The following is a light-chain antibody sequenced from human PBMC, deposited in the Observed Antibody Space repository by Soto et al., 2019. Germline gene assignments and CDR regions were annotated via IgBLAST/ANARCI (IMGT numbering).Light chain of an antibody. J-gene: IGKJ4*01. Sequence: DIILTQSPAIVSVSPGERATLSCRASRSVSTNLAWYQHKHGQAPRLLIFGASTRVTDIPPRFSGTGSGTEFSTTINYVKSEDFGIYYCQQDDKNCPPVTFGGGTKVEI. V-gene: IGKV3D-15*01. CDR2: GAS. CDR3: QQDDKNCPPVT. CDR1: RSVSTN.